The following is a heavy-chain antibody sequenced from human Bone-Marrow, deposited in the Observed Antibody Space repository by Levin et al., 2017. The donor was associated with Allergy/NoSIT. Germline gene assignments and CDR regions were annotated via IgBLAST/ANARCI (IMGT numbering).Heavy chain of an antibody. CDR2: ISYDGSNK. CDR3: ARRRQRIVVVPAAQGYYYGMDV. D-gene: IGHD2-2*01. CDR1: GFTFSSYA. V-gene: IGHV3-30-3*01. Sequence: GGSLRLSCAASGFTFSSYAMHWVRQAPGKGLEWVAVISYDGSNKYYADSVKGRFTISRDNSKNTLYLQMNSLRAEDTAVYYCARRRQRIVVVPAAQGYYYGMDVWGQGTTVTVSS. J-gene: IGHJ6*02.